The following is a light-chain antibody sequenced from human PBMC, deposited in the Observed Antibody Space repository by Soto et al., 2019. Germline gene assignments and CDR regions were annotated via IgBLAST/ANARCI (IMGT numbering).Light chain of an antibody. CDR1: QSISSY. CDR3: QQSYSTPQT. CDR2: AAS. V-gene: IGKV1-39*01. Sequence: DIQMSQSPSSLSASVGDRVTITRPASQSISSYLNWYQQKPGKAPKLLIYAASSLQSGVPSRFSGSGSGTDFTLTISSLQPEDFATYYCQQSYSTPQTFGQGTKVDIK. J-gene: IGKJ1*01.